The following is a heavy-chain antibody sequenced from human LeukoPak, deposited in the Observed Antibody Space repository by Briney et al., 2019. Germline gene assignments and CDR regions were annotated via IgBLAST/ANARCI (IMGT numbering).Heavy chain of an antibody. CDR3: ARGKYYDFWSGYHYFDY. CDR1: GGSISSSSYY. V-gene: IGHV4-39*07. Sequence: SETLSLTCTVSGGSISSSSYYWGWIRQPPGKGLEWIGSIYYSGSTYYNPSLKSRVTISVDTSKNQFSLKLSSVTAADTAVYYCARGKYYDFWSGYHYFDYWGQGTLVTVSS. J-gene: IGHJ4*02. D-gene: IGHD3-3*01. CDR2: IYYSGST.